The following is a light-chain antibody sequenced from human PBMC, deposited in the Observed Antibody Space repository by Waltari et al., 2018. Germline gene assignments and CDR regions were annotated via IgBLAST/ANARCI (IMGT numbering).Light chain of an antibody. CDR1: QSLVHSDGNTY. V-gene: IGKV2-30*02. J-gene: IGKJ5*01. CDR3: MQGTHWPLT. CDR2: KVS. Sequence: DVVMTQSPLSPPVTPAQPPSIPSRSTQSLVHSDGNTYLNWFPQRPGQSPRRLIYKVSNRDSGVPDRFSGSGSGTDFTLKISRVEAEDVGGYYCMQGTHWPLTFGQGTRLEIK.